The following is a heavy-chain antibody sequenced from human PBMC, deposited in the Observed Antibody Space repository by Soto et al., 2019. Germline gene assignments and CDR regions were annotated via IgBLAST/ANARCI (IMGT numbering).Heavy chain of an antibody. Sequence: QVQLVQSGAEVKKPGASVKVSCKTSGYTFTSYTMHWVRQAPGQGLEWMGWINAGNGNTQTSQKFQDRVTISRDTSASTGYMELTSLRSEATAVYYCAINLVVVVGVVRALGYWCEGTLVTVSS. V-gene: IGHV1-3*01. J-gene: IGHJ4*02. CDR3: AINLVVVVGVVRALGY. CDR2: INAGNGNT. CDR1: GYTFTSYT. D-gene: IGHD2-15*01.